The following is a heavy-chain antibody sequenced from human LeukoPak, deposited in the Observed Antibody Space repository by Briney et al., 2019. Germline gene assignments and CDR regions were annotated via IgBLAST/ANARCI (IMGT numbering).Heavy chain of an antibody. Sequence: SETPSLTCTVSGYSISNGYYWGWIRQPPGKGLEWVGSIYHRGSTYYNPSLRSRVTISLDRSKKKFSLKLTSVTAADTAVYFCARGAEYYAIWRGYAGYSDYWGQGISVTVSS. V-gene: IGHV4-38-2*02. CDR2: IYHRGST. D-gene: IGHD3-3*01. J-gene: IGHJ4*02. CDR1: GYSISNGYY. CDR3: ARGAEYYAIWRGYAGYSDY.